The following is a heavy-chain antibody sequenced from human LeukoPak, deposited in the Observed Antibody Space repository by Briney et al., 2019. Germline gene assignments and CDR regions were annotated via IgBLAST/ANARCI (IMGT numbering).Heavy chain of an antibody. CDR1: GFSISSGYY. CDR3: ASFGSSWYYFDY. J-gene: IGHJ4*02. CDR2: IYHSGNT. Sequence: PSETLSLTCTVSGFSISSGYYWAWIRQPPGKGLEWIGSIYHSGNTYYNPSLKSRVIISVDTSKNQFSLKLSSVTAADTAVYYCASFGSSWYYFDYWGQGTLVTVSS. D-gene: IGHD6-13*01. V-gene: IGHV4-38-2*02.